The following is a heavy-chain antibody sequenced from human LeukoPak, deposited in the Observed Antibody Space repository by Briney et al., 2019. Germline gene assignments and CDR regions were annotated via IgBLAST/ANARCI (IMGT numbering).Heavy chain of an antibody. D-gene: IGHD5-12*01. CDR1: GYSFTSHY. Sequence: ASVKVSCKASGYSFTSHYMHWVRQATGQGLEWMGWMNPNSGNTGYAQKFQGRVTITRNTSISTAYMELSSLRSEDTAVYYCARGYSGYVYYMDVWGKGTTVTVSS. J-gene: IGHJ6*03. CDR3: ARGYSGYVYYMDV. V-gene: IGHV1-8*03. CDR2: MNPNSGNT.